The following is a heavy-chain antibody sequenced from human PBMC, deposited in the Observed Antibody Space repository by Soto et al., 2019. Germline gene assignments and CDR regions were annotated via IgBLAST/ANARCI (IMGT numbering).Heavy chain of an antibody. J-gene: IGHJ5*02. D-gene: IGHD6-13*01. Sequence: QVQLVQSGAEVKKPGASVKVSCKASGYTFTSYDINWVRQATGQGLEWMGWMNPNSGNTGYAQKFQGRVTMTRNTSISTADRKRSSLRSEDTAGYYSARDLFLYIAAAGHNWFDPWGQVTLVTVSS. CDR3: ARDLFLYIAAAGHNWFDP. CDR2: MNPNSGNT. V-gene: IGHV1-8*01. CDR1: GYTFTSYD.